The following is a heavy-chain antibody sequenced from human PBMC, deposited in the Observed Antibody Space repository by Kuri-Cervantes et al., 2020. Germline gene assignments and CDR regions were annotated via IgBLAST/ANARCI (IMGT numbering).Heavy chain of an antibody. Sequence: GGSLRLSCTGSGYSFTNYWIGWVRQMPGKGLEWVGITYPDDSDTRYSPSFQGQVTISADKSISTAYLQWSSLRASDTAMYYCARPYGSATYYAYYAMDVWGQGTTVTVSS. J-gene: IGHJ6*02. D-gene: IGHD3-10*01. V-gene: IGHV5-51*01. CDR3: ARPYGSATYYAYYAMDV. CDR2: TYPDDSDT. CDR1: GYSFTNYW.